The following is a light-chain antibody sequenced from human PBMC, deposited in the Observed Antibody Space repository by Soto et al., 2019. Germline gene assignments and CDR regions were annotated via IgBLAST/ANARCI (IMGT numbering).Light chain of an antibody. CDR1: SSDVGGYNY. J-gene: IGLJ1*01. Sequence: QSALTQPASVSGSPGQSITISCTGTSSDVGGYNYVSWYQQHPGKAPKLMFYDVTNRPSGVSNHFSVSKSGNTASLTISRLQDEDGADYYCCSYTTRSTYVFGTVNKVTV. CDR2: DVT. CDR3: CSYTTRSTYV. V-gene: IGLV2-14*01.